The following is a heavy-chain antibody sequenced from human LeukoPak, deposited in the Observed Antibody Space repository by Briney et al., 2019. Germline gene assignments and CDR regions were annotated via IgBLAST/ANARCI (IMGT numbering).Heavy chain of an antibody. CDR1: GFTFSSYS. V-gene: IGHV3-21*01. CDR2: ISSTTSYI. J-gene: IGHJ4*02. D-gene: IGHD3-16*02. Sequence: GGSLRLSCAASGFTFSSYSMNWVRQAPGKGLEWVSSISSTTSYIYYADSVKGRFTISRDNAKNSLYLQMNNLRAEDTAVYYCARDLSGSYHTPFGYWGQGTLVTVSS. CDR3: ARDLSGSYHTPFGY.